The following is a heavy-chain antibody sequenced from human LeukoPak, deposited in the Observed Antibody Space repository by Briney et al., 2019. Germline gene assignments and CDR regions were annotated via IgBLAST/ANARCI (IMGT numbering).Heavy chain of an antibody. D-gene: IGHD6-13*01. CDR2: IYHSEST. Sequence: TLSLTCAVSGGSVSSGGHSWSWIRQPPGKGPEWIGYIYHSESTYYNPSLKSRVTISVDRSKNQFSLKLSSVTAADTAVYYCAGGPAAAAVWGQGTLVTVSS. CDR3: AGGPAAAAV. CDR1: GGSVSSGGHS. J-gene: IGHJ4*02. V-gene: IGHV4-30-2*01.